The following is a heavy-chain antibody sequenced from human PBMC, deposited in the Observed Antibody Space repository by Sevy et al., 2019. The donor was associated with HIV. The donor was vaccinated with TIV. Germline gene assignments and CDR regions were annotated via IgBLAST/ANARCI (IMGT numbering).Heavy chain of an antibody. CDR2: ISRSGRST. Sequence: GGSLRLSCAASGFTFSTYAMNWVRQAPGKGLEWVSSISRSGRSTYSADSVEGRFTISRDNFKNTLYLQLSSLRVDDTAVYYCAKGYCDGGSCPTAYYDYGMDVWGQGTTVTVSS. J-gene: IGHJ6*02. CDR3: AKGYCDGGSCPTAYYDYGMDV. V-gene: IGHV3-23*01. D-gene: IGHD2-15*01. CDR1: GFTFSTYA.